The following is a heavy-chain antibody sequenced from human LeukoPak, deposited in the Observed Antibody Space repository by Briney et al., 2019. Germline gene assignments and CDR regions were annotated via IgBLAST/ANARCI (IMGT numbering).Heavy chain of an antibody. J-gene: IGHJ4*02. D-gene: IGHD3-22*01. V-gene: IGHV3-21*01. Sequence: GGSLRLSCTASGFTFSSYSMNWVRQAPGKGLEWVSSISNSSSYIYYADSVKGRFTISRDNAKNSLYLQMNSLRAEDTAVYYCARTYYYDSSGYYPASYYFDYWGQGALVTVSS. CDR2: ISNSSSYI. CDR3: ARTYYYDSSGYYPASYYFDY. CDR1: GFTFSSYS.